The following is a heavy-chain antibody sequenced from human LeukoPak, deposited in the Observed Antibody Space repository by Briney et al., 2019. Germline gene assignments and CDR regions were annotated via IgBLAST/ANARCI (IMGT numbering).Heavy chain of an antibody. Sequence: GGSLRLSCAASGFTFSSYAMSWVRQAPGKGLEWVSAISGGGRSIHYADSVKGRFTISRDNSKNTLYLQMNSLRAEDTAVYYCAKPRLQLELRLLFDYWGQGTLVTVSS. D-gene: IGHD1-7*01. V-gene: IGHV3-23*01. CDR3: AKPRLQLELRLLFDY. CDR2: ISGGGRSI. CDR1: GFTFSSYA. J-gene: IGHJ4*02.